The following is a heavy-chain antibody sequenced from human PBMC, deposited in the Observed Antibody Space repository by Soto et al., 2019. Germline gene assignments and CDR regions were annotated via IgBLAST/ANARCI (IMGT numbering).Heavy chain of an antibody. CDR3: ARDVGYYDSSGYYYYYYGMDV. CDR2: IWYDGSNK. Sequence: PGGSLRLSCAASGFTFSSYGMHWVRQAPGKGLEWVAVIWYDGSNKYYADSVKGRFTISRDNSKNTLYLQMNSLRAEDTAVYYCARDVGYYDSSGYYYYYYGMDVWGQGTTVTVSS. V-gene: IGHV3-33*01. CDR1: GFTFSSYG. J-gene: IGHJ6*02. D-gene: IGHD3-22*01.